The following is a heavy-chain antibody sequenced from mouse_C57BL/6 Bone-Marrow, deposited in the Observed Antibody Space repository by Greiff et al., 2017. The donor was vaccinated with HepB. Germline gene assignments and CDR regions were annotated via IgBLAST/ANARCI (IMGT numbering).Heavy chain of an antibody. J-gene: IGHJ1*03. CDR1: GFTFSDYG. V-gene: IGHV5-17*01. CDR3: ARYLSGV. CDR2: ISSGSSTI. Sequence: EVQLQQSGGGLVKPGGSLKLSCAASGFTFSDYGMHWVRQAPEKGLEWVAYISSGSSTIYYADTVKGRFTISRDNAKNTLFLQMTSLRSEDTAMYYCARYLSGVWGTGTTVTVSS. D-gene: IGHD1-1*01.